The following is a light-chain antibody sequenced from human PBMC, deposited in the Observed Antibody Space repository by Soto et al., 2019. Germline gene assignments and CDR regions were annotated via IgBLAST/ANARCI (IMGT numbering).Light chain of an antibody. V-gene: IGKV3-15*01. Sequence: EAVMTQSPATLSVSPGERPTLSCRASQSVSSNLAWYQQKPGQAPRLLIYDASTRATGIPTRFSGSGSGTEFTLTISSLQSEDFAVYYCQRYNTWPLTFGPGTKVDIQ. J-gene: IGKJ3*01. CDR2: DAS. CDR3: QRYNTWPLT. CDR1: QSVSSN.